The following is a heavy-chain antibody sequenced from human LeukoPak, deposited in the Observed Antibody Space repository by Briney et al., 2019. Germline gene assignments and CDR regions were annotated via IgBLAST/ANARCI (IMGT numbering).Heavy chain of an antibody. CDR3: AREAHLLENGFDY. CDR2: IYSGGST. Sequence: GGSLRLSCAASGFTFSSYAMSWVRQAPGKGLEWVSVIYSGGSTYYADSVKGRFTISRDNSKNTLYLQMNSLRAEDTAVYYCAREAHLLENGFDYWGQGTLVTVSS. V-gene: IGHV3-66*02. J-gene: IGHJ4*02. D-gene: IGHD5-24*01. CDR1: GFTFSSYA.